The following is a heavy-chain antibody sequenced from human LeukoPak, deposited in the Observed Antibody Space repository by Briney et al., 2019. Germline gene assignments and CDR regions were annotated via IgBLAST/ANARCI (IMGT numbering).Heavy chain of an antibody. V-gene: IGHV1-24*01. Sequence: ASVKVSCKVSGYTLTELSMHWVRQAPGKGLEWMGGFDPEDGETIYAQKFQGRVTMTEDTSTDTAYMELSSLRSEDTAVYYCATPRYSSSSGAYGMDVWGQGTTVTVSS. CDR1: GYTLTELS. D-gene: IGHD6-6*01. J-gene: IGHJ6*02. CDR3: ATPRYSSSSGAYGMDV. CDR2: FDPEDGET.